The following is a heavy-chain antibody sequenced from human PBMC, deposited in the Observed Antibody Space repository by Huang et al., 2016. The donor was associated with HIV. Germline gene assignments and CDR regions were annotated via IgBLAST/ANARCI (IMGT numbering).Heavy chain of an antibody. CDR2: ISYDGRRQ. J-gene: IGHJ4*02. D-gene: IGHD2-15*01. V-gene: IGHV3-30*18. CDR3: AKESRWFSDFDH. CDR1: GFKLRGVG. Sequence: QVHLVESGGGVVQPGVSLRLSCAASGFKLRGVGMHWVHQATGKGLEWGAIISYDGRRQFYTDSVKGRFTIARDNSDNTLSLQMKGLRPDDTAVYYCAKESRWFSDFDHWGQGVLVSVSS.